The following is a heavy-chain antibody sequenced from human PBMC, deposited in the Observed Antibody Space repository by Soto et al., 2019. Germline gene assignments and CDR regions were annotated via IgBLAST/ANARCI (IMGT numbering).Heavy chain of an antibody. CDR1: GFTFSNYD. Sequence: GGSLRLSCAASGFTFSNYDMHWVRQAPGKGLEWVAVISYDGRNMYYADSVKGRFTISRDNSKNTLYLQLISLRADDTAVYYCAKQKDERGYNFPFEFWGQGTLVTVSS. V-gene: IGHV3-30*18. CDR2: ISYDGRNM. J-gene: IGHJ4*02. D-gene: IGHD5-18*01. CDR3: AKQKDERGYNFPFEF.